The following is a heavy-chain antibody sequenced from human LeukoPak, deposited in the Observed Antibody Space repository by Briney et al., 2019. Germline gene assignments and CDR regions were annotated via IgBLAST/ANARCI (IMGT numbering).Heavy chain of an antibody. V-gene: IGHV3-20*04. J-gene: IGHJ6*03. Sequence: PGGSLRLSCAASGVTFDYYGMSWVRQAPGKGLEWVSGINWNGGSTGYADSVKGRFTISRDNAKNSLYLQMHSLRAEDTALYYGARESHAYSSSGACYMDVWGKGTTVTVSS. CDR2: INWNGGST. CDR1: GVTFDYYG. CDR3: ARESHAYSSSGACYMDV. D-gene: IGHD6-13*01.